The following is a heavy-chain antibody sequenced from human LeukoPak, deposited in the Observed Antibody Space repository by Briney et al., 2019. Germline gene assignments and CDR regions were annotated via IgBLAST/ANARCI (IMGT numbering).Heavy chain of an antibody. J-gene: IGHJ4*02. CDR1: GFTFSNYG. Sequence: GGSLRLSCAASGFTFSNYGMSWVRQAPGKGLEWVSSIRSSGDSTYYADSVKGRFTISRDNSKNTLYLQMNSLRAEDTAVYYCAKDLSYYYDSSGYLYYFDYWGQGTLVTVSS. CDR3: AKDLSYYYDSSGYLYYFDY. CDR2: IRSSGDST. D-gene: IGHD3-22*01. V-gene: IGHV3-23*01.